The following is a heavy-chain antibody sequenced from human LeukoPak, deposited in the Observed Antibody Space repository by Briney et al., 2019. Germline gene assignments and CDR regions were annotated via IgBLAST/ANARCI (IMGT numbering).Heavy chain of an antibody. J-gene: IGHJ6*02. CDR1: GASLSSSDW. V-gene: IGHV4-4*02. CDR3: ARGDHYYNFVAGMDV. Sequence: SGTLSLTCTFSGASLSSSDWWSWVRQAPGKGLEWLGEISHTGNTNYNPSLKSRVTISLDKPKKEFSLKIESVTAADSAIYYCARGDHYYNFVAGMDVWGPGTTVNAAS. D-gene: IGHD3-3*01. CDR2: ISHTGNT.